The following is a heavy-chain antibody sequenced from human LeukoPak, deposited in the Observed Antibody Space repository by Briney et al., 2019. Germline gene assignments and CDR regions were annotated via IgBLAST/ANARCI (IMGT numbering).Heavy chain of an antibody. CDR3: ARTVYSSSRRGYYYYMDV. CDR1: GFTFSSYA. D-gene: IGHD6-6*01. V-gene: IGHV3-30-3*01. J-gene: IGHJ6*03. CDR2: ISCDGSNK. Sequence: PGRSLRLSCAASGFTFSSYATHWVRQAPGKGLEWVAVISCDGSNKYYADSVKGRFTISRDNSKNTLYLQMNSLRAEDTAVYYCARTVYSSSRRGYYYYMDVWGKGTTVTVSS.